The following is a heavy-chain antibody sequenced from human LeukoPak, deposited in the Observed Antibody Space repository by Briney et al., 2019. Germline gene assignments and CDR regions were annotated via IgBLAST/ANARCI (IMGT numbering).Heavy chain of an antibody. V-gene: IGHV3-30*04. Sequence: AGSLRLSCAASGFTFSSYAMHWVRQAPGKGLEWVAVISYDGSNKYYADSVKGRFTISRDNSKNTLYLQMNSLRAEDTAVYYCARDSSSSPYYYMDVWGKGTTVTVSS. D-gene: IGHD6-6*01. CDR2: ISYDGSNK. CDR1: GFTFSSYA. CDR3: ARDSSSSPYYYMDV. J-gene: IGHJ6*03.